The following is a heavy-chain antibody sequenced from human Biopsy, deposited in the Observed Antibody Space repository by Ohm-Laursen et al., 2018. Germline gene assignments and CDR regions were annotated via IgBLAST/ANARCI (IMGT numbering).Heavy chain of an antibody. J-gene: IGHJ6*02. Sequence: GSSVKVSCNASGGAFTNYAINWVRQAPGHGLEWMGGIITVSETAGYAERFQGRVTITADVTTTTAYMDLSGLRSEDTAVYYCVAYPSSGFFENNDDFAMDVWGQGTTVMVSS. CDR3: VAYPSSGFFENNDDFAMDV. CDR2: IITVSETA. V-gene: IGHV1-69*01. D-gene: IGHD6-19*01. CDR1: GGAFTNYA.